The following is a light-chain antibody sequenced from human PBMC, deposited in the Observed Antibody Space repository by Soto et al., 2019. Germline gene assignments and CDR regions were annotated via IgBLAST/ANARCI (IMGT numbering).Light chain of an antibody. CDR2: GSS. V-gene: IGKV3-20*01. J-gene: IGKJ2*01. CDR1: QTVSNNY. CDR3: QQYGSSPPYT. Sequence: EVVLTQSPVTLSLSPGERATLSCRASQTVSNNYLAWYQQKPGQAPRLLIFGSSDTATGIPDRFSGSGSGTDFPLTISRLEPEDFAVYYCQQYGSSPPYTFGQGTKLEIK.